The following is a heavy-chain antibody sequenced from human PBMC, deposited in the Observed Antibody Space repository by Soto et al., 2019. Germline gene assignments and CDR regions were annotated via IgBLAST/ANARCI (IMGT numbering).Heavy chain of an antibody. J-gene: IGHJ6*02. CDR1: GGSFSGYY. Sequence: QVQLQQWGAGLLKPSETLSLTCAVYGGSFSGYYWSWIRQHPGRGLEWIGFIYYSGTTYYNPSLKSRVTISVDTSKNQFSLMLSSVTAADTAVYYCARDTTGLTIFGVVRESSGVDVWGQGTTVTVSS. CDR2: IYYSGTT. D-gene: IGHD3-3*01. V-gene: IGHV4-34*01. CDR3: ARDTTGLTIFGVVRESSGVDV.